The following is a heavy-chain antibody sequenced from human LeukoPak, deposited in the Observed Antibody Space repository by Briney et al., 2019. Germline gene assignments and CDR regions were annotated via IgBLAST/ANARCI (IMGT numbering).Heavy chain of an antibody. CDR3: ATDMVTLDYYDSSGYSRGGY. V-gene: IGHV1-24*01. Sequence: GASVKVSCKVSGYTLTELSMHWVRQAPGKGLEWMGGFDPEDGETIYAQKFQGRVTMTEDTSTDTAYMELSSLRSEDTAVYYCATDMVTLDYYDSSGYSRGGYWGQGTLVTVSS. CDR2: FDPEDGET. D-gene: IGHD3-22*01. CDR1: GYTLTELS. J-gene: IGHJ4*02.